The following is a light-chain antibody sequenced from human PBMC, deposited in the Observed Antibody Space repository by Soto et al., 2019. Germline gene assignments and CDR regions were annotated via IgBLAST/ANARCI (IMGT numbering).Light chain of an antibody. Sequence: QSALTQPASVSGSPGQSITISCTGTSSDVGGYNYVSWYQQHPGKASKLMIYDVSNRPSGVSKRFSGSKSGNTASLTISGLQAEDEADYYCSSYTSSSTGTYVFGTGTKLTVL. CDR3: SSYTSSSTGTYV. CDR1: SSDVGGYNY. V-gene: IGLV2-14*01. CDR2: DVS. J-gene: IGLJ1*01.